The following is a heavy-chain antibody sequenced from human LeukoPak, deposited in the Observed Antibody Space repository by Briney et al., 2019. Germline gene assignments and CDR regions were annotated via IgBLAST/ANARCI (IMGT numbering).Heavy chain of an antibody. CDR3: PRAGRITIFGVVITLNRFDY. CDR2: INHSGST. D-gene: IGHD3-3*01. CDR1: GGSFSGYY. V-gene: IGHV4-34*01. J-gene: IGHJ4*02. Sequence: SETLSLTCAVYGGSFSGYYWSWIRQPPGKGLERIGEINHSGSTNYNPSLKSRVTISVDTSKNQFSLTLSSVTAADTAVYYCPRAGRITIFGVVITLNRFDYWGQGTLVTVSS.